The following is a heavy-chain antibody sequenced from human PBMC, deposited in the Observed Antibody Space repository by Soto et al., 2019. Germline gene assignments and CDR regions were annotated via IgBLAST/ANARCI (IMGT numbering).Heavy chain of an antibody. Sequence: QVQLVQSGAEAKKPGASVKVSCKASGYTFTSYGISWVRQAPGQGLEWMGWISAYNGNTNYAQKLQGRVTMTTDTSTSTAYMELRSLRSDDTAVYYCARDIVVVPAAIYYYYYGMDVWGQGTTVTVSS. CDR1: GYTFTSYG. D-gene: IGHD2-2*01. J-gene: IGHJ6*02. CDR2: ISAYNGNT. CDR3: ARDIVVVPAAIYYYYYGMDV. V-gene: IGHV1-18*01.